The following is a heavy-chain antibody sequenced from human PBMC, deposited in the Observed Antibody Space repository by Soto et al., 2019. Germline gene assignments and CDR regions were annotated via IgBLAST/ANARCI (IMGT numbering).Heavy chain of an antibody. D-gene: IGHD3-3*01. CDR3: AKVGSPDFWSGLNG. Sequence: GGSLRLSCAASGFTFSSYGMHWVRQAPGKGLEWVAVISYDGSNKYYADSVKGRFTISRDNSKNTLYLQMNSLRAEDTAVYYCAKVGSPDFWSGLNGWGQGTMVTVSS. CDR2: ISYDGSNK. V-gene: IGHV3-30*18. J-gene: IGHJ3*01. CDR1: GFTFSSYG.